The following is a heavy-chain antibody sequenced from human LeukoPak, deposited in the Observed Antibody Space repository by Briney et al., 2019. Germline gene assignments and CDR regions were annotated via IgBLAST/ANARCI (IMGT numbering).Heavy chain of an antibody. V-gene: IGHV3-30*18. J-gene: IGHJ4*02. CDR2: ISYDGSNK. D-gene: IGHD6-19*01. Sequence: GGSLRLSCAASGFTLSSYGMPWVRQAPGKGLEWVAVISYDGSNKYYADSVKGRFTISRDNSKNTLYLQMNSLRAEDTAVYYCAKDRAVAGTLVPVWIFDYWGQGTLVTVSS. CDR1: GFTLSSYG. CDR3: AKDRAVAGTLVPVWIFDY.